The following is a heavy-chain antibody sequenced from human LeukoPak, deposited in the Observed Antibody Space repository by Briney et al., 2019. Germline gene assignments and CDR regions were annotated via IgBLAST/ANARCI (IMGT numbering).Heavy chain of an antibody. J-gene: IGHJ4*02. CDR3: ARLSSSWYFDY. CDR1: GFTFSSYG. V-gene: IGHV3-33*08. D-gene: IGHD6-13*01. CDR2: IWYDGSNK. Sequence: GRSLRLSCAASGFTFSSYGMHWVRQAPGKGLEWVAVIWYDGSNKYYADSVKGRFTISRDSSKNTLYLQMNSLRAEDTAVYYCARLSSSWYFDYWGQGTLVTVSS.